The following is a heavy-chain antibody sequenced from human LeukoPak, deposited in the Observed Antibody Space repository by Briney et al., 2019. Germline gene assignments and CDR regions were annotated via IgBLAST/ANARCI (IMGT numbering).Heavy chain of an antibody. CDR3: AKRTTSSGWYDLFDY. CDR1: GFTFSSFA. J-gene: IGHJ4*02. Sequence: GESLRLSCAAPGFTFSSFAMGWVRQAPGKGLEWVSANSGSAFNSYYGDSVKGRFTISRDNSKNTLYLQMNSLRVEDTAIYYCAKRTTSSGWYDLFDYWGQGTLVTVSS. V-gene: IGHV3-23*01. D-gene: IGHD6-19*01. CDR2: NSGSAFNS.